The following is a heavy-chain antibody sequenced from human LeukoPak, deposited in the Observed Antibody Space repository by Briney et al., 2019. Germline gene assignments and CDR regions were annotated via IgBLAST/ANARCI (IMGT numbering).Heavy chain of an antibody. Sequence: GESLKISCQASGYDFTRSWIGWVRQMPGKGLEWMGIIYPDESDTRYSPSFQGQVTISADKSISTAYLQWSSLKASDTAIYYCARHEGGGWYIDYWGQGTLVTVSS. V-gene: IGHV5-51*01. D-gene: IGHD6-19*01. CDR2: IYPDESDT. J-gene: IGHJ4*02. CDR1: GYDFTRSW. CDR3: ARHEGGGWYIDY.